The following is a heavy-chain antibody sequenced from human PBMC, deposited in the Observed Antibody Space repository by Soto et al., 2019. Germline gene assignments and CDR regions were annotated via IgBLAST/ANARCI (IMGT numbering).Heavy chain of an antibody. D-gene: IGHD2-2*01. CDR2: VSPSSSAI. J-gene: IGHJ4*02. CDR3: ARDSPSCTSTSCLFDR. CDR1: GFAFSSFA. Sequence: EVQLVESGGGLVHPEGSLRLSCAASGFAFSSFAMNWARQAPGKGLEWLEFVSPSSSAIYYADSVKGRFTVSRDNVKNLVFLQVNSLRDEDTAVYFCARDSPSCTSTSCLFDRWGQGTLVTVSS. V-gene: IGHV3-48*02.